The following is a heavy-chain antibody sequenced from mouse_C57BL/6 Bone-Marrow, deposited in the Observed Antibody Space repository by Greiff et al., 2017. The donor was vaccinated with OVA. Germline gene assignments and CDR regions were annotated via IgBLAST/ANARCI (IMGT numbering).Heavy chain of an antibody. CDR2: IDPSDSYT. J-gene: IGHJ2*01. CDR1: GYTFTSYW. Sequence: QVQLQQPGAELVKPGASVKLSCKASGYTFTSYWMQWVKQRPGQGLEWIGEIDPSDSYTNYNQKFKGKATLTVDTSSSTAYMQRSSLTSEDSAVYYCAREGLRRPYFDYWGQGTTLTVSS. D-gene: IGHD2-2*01. CDR3: AREGLRRPYFDY. V-gene: IGHV1-50*01.